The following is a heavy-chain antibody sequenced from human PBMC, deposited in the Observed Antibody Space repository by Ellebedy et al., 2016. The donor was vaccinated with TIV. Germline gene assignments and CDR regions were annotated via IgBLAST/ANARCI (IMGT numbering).Heavy chain of an antibody. V-gene: IGHV4-4*02. CDR3: ARGEVGEDSSGYFDY. D-gene: IGHD3-22*01. CDR2: IYHSGST. CDR1: GGAISSSNW. J-gene: IGHJ4*02. Sequence: SETLSLTCAVSGGAISSSNWWRLVRQPPGQGLEWIGEIYHSGSTNYNPSLKSRITISVDTSKNQFSLKLSSVTAADTAVNYCARGEVGEDSSGYFDYWGQGTLVTVSS.